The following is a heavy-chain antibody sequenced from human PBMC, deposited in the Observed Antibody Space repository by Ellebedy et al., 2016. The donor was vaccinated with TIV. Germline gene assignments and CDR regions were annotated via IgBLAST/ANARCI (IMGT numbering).Heavy chain of an antibody. Sequence: SLKISCAASGFTFDDYAMHWVRQGPGKGLEWVSGISWNSGSIGYADSVKGRFTISRDNAKNSLYLHMNSLRAEDTAVYYCVKSIGGAGSLWGQGTLVTVSS. D-gene: IGHD6-19*01. CDR3: VKSIGGAGSL. J-gene: IGHJ4*02. CDR1: GFTFDDYA. V-gene: IGHV3-9*01. CDR2: ISWNSGSI.